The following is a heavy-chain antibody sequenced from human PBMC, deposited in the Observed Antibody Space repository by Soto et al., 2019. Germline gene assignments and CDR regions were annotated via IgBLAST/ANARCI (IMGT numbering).Heavy chain of an antibody. D-gene: IGHD3-16*02. CDR2: ISGSGGST. J-gene: IGHJ2*01. CDR1: GFTFSSYA. V-gene: IGHV3-23*01. CDR3: EKPYYDYVWGSYRYVDHWYFDL. Sequence: GGSLRLSCAASGFTFSSYAMSWVRQAPGKGLEWVSAISGSGGSTYYADSVKGRFTISRDNSKNTLYLQMNSLRAEDTEVYYCEKPYYDYVWGSYRYVDHWYFDLWGRGTLVTVSS.